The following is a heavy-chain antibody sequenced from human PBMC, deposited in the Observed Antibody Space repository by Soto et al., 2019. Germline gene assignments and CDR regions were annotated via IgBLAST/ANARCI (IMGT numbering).Heavy chain of an antibody. V-gene: IGHV3-23*01. Sequence: GGSLRLSCASSGFTFSNSPMSWVRQAPGKGLEWVSTVSGSTGNTYYADSVKGRFTISRDNSKNTLYLQMNSLRAEDTALYYCANRGHYFFDFWGHETRAPVPS. J-gene: IGHJ4*01. CDR2: VSGSTGNT. D-gene: IGHD3-3*01. CDR3: ANRGHYFFDF. CDR1: GFTFSNSP.